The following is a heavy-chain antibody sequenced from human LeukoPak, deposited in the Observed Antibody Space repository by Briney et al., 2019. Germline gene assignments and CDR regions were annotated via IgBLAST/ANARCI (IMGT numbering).Heavy chain of an antibody. D-gene: IGHD3-10*01. V-gene: IGHV4-39*01. J-gene: IGHJ5*01. Sequence: SETLSLTCTVSGGSISSSSYYWGWIRQPPGKGLEWIGSIYYSGSTYYNPSLKSRVTISVDTCKNQFSLKLSSVTAADTAVYYCAGLWFGELLYNWFDPWGQGTLVTVSS. CDR3: AGLWFGELLYNWFDP. CDR2: IYYSGST. CDR1: GGSISSSSYY.